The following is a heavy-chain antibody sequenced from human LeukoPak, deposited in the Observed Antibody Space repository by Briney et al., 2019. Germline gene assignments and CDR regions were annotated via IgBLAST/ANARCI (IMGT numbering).Heavy chain of an antibody. CDR2: IYYSGST. CDR3: ARDPVYDSSGYYSDDAFDI. D-gene: IGHD3-22*01. V-gene: IGHV4-59*01. J-gene: IGHJ3*02. CDR1: GGSISSYY. Sequence: SETLSLTCTVSGGSISSYYWSWIRQPPGKGLEWIGYIYYSGSTNYNPSLKSRVTISVDTSKNQFSLKLSSVTAADTAVYYCARDPVYDSSGYYSDDAFDIWGQGTMVTVSS.